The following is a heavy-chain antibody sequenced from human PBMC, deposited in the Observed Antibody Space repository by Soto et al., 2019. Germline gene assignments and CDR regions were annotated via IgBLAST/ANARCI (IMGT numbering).Heavy chain of an antibody. CDR3: ARLWAEYDSSGYPLPHWFDP. CDR2: IYYVGST. J-gene: IGHJ5*02. Sequence: SETLSLTCTVSGGSISSFYYYWDWIRQPPGKGLEWIGSIYYVGSTYYNPSLKSRITISVDTSKNQFSLKLSSVTAADTAVYYCARLWAEYDSSGYPLPHWFDPWGQGTLVTVSS. D-gene: IGHD3-22*01. CDR1: GGSISSFYYY. V-gene: IGHV4-39*01.